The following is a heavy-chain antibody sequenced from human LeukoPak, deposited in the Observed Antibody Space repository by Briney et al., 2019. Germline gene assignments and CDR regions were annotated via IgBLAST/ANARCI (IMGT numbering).Heavy chain of an antibody. CDR1: GYIFSPTYW. J-gene: IGHJ4*02. D-gene: IGHD4-17*01. Sequence: PGESLKISCKASGYIFSPTYWIAWVRQMPGKGLEWMGIIYPGDSETIYSPSFQGQVTISADKFTSTAYLQWSSLKVSDTAMYYCARPMTTVTTPLDNWGQGTLVTVSS. CDR2: IYPGDSET. CDR3: ARPMTTVTTPLDN. V-gene: IGHV5-51*01.